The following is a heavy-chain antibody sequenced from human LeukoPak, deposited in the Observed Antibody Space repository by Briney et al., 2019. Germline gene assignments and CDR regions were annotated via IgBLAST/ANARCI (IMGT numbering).Heavy chain of an antibody. CDR3: ARDVSSGSPPYYYYMDV. J-gene: IGHJ6*03. D-gene: IGHD6-19*01. Sequence: GASVKVSCTASGYTFTGYYMHWVRQSPGQARKGMRWINPNSGGTNYAQKFQGRVTMTRDTSISTAYMELSRLRSDDTAVYYCARDVSSGSPPYYYYMDVWGKGTTVTVSS. CDR2: INPNSGGT. V-gene: IGHV1-2*02. CDR1: GYTFTGYY.